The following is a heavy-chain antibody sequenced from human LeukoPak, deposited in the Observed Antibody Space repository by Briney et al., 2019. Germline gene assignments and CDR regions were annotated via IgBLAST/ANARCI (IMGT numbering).Heavy chain of an antibody. CDR1: GITLSNYG. CDR3: AKRGVVIRVILVGFHKEAYYFDS. CDR2: ISDSGGRT. D-gene: IGHD3-22*01. V-gene: IGHV3-23*01. J-gene: IGHJ4*02. Sequence: PGRSLRLSCAVSGITLSNYGMSWVRQAPGKGLEWVAGISDSGGRTNYADSVKGRITISRDNPKNALYLQMNSLRAEDTAVYFCAKRGVVIRVILVGFHKEAYYFDSWGQGALVTVSS.